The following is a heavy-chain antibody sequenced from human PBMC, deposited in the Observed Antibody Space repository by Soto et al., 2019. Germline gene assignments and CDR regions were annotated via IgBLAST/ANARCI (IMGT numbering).Heavy chain of an antibody. V-gene: IGHV3-30-3*01. CDR1: GFTFSNYA. D-gene: IGHD2-8*01. J-gene: IGHJ4*02. CDR3: ARAPGVQYYFDY. Sequence: PGGSLRLSCAASGFTFSNYAMDWVRQAPGKGLEWVAVISYDGSDKYYADSVKGRFTISRDNSKNTLYLQMNSLRADDKAVYYCARAPGVQYYFDYWGQGTLVTVSS. CDR2: ISYDGSDK.